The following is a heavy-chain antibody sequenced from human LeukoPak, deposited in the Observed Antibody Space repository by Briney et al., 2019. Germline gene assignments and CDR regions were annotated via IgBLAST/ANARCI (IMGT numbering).Heavy chain of an antibody. Sequence: GGTLRLSCVASGFTFSTYGMSWVRQAPGKGLEWVSAISGSGGSTYYADSVKGRFTISRDNSKNTLYLQMNSLRAEDTAAYYCAKDFDFNNNFDYWGQGTLVTVSS. J-gene: IGHJ4*02. CDR1: GFTFSTYG. V-gene: IGHV3-23*01. D-gene: IGHD1-14*01. CDR2: ISGSGGST. CDR3: AKDFDFNNNFDY.